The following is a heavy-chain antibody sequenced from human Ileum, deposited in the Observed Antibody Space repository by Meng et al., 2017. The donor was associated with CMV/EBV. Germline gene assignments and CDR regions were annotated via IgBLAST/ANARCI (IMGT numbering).Heavy chain of an antibody. D-gene: IGHD3-22*01. Sequence: SETLSLTCAVSGASVSRDYYYWSWIRQPPGKGLEWVAYISYSGSTNYNPSLKSRVTISVDTSKNQFSLKLSSVTAADTAVYYCARDSYDSSGYYYDSWGQGTLVTVSS. CDR1: GASVSRDYYY. V-gene: IGHV4-61*01. CDR3: ARDSYDSSGYYYDS. CDR2: ISYSGST. J-gene: IGHJ5*01.